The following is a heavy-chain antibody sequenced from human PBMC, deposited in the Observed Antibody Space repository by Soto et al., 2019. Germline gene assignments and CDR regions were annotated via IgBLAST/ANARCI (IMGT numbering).Heavy chain of an antibody. CDR2: IKQDGSEK. D-gene: IGHD6-13*01. V-gene: IGHV3-7*01. J-gene: IGHJ4*02. CDR1: GFTFSSYW. CDR3: ARVLGSSSWYEVGYFDY. Sequence: PGGSLRLSCAASGFTFSSYWMSWVRQAPGKGLEWVANIKQDGSEKYYVDSVKGRFTISRDNAKNSLYLQMNSLRAEDTAVYYCARVLGSSSWYEVGYFDYWGQGTLVTVSS.